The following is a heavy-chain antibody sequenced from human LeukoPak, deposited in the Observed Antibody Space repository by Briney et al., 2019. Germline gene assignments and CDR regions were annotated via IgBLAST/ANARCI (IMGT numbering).Heavy chain of an antibody. CDR1: GFTFSSYG. CDR2: ISYDGSNK. CDR3: AKDYEYCDYVWGSYRYTGFLDY. J-gene: IGHJ4*02. D-gene: IGHD3-16*02. Sequence: PGGSLRLSCAASGFTFSSYGMHWVRQAPGKGLEWVAVISYDGSNKYYADSVKGRFTISRDNSKNTLYLQMNSLRAEDTAVYYCAKDYEYCDYVWGSYRYTGFLDYWGQGTLVTVSS. V-gene: IGHV3-30*18.